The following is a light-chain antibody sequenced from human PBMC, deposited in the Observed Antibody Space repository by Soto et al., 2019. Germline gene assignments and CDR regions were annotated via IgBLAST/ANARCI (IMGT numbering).Light chain of an antibody. Sequence: QSALTQPRSTSGSPGQSVTITFPGTHNDIDGYDFVSWYQHHPGKAPRLIIYEVVQRPSGVPDLFSGSKSGNTASLTVSGLRAADEADYFCKSYAGSNTYVFGSGTKVTVL. CDR3: KSYAGSNTYV. J-gene: IGLJ1*01. V-gene: IGLV2-8*01. CDR2: EVV. CDR1: HNDIDGYDF.